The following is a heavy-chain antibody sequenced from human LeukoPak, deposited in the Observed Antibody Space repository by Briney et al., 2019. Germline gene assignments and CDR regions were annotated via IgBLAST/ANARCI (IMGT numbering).Heavy chain of an antibody. CDR1: GITFSSYW. D-gene: IGHD6-13*01. Sequence: HPGGSLRLSCAASGITFSSYWMSWVRQAPGKGLEWVANIKQDGSEKYYVDSVKGRFTISRDNAKNSLYLQMNSLRAEDTAVYYCARGTIAAAGYYYFDYWGQGTQVTVSS. V-gene: IGHV3-7*04. J-gene: IGHJ4*02. CDR2: IKQDGSEK. CDR3: ARGTIAAAGYYYFDY.